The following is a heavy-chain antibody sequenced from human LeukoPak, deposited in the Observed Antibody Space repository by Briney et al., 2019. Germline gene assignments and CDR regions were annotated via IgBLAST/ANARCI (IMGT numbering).Heavy chain of an antibody. J-gene: IGHJ4*02. CDR3: ARGNRQWSGNYFDY. Sequence: SQTLSLTCAISGDSVSGNSATWNWIRQSPSRGLEWLGRTYYRSKWYNDYAVSVKSRITINPDTSKNQFSLQLNSVTPEDTAVYYCARGNRQWSGNYFDYWGQGTLVTVSS. CDR2: TYYRSKWYN. V-gene: IGHV6-1*01. D-gene: IGHD3-10*01. CDR1: GDSVSGNSAT.